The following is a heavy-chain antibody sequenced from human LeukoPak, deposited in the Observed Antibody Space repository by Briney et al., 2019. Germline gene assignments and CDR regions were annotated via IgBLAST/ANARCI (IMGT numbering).Heavy chain of an antibody. J-gene: IGHJ4*02. D-gene: IGHD3-3*01. CDR1: GFTFSSYW. CDR2: IKQAGSEK. V-gene: IGHV3-7*01. CDR3: ARHYYDFWSGYYTQNFYFDY. Sequence: PGGSLRLSCAASGFTFSSYWMSWVRQAPGKGLEWVANIKQAGSEKYYVDSVKGRFTISRDNAKNSLYLQMNSLRAEDTAVYYCARHYYDFWSGYYTQNFYFDYWGQGTLVTVSS.